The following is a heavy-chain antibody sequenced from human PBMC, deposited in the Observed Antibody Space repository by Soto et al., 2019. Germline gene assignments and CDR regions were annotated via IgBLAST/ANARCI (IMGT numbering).Heavy chain of an antibody. J-gene: IGHJ4*02. V-gene: IGHV1-8*01. Sequence: QVQLVQSGAEVKKPGASVKVSCKASGYTFTSYDINWVRQATGQGLEWMGWMNPNSGNTVYAQKFQGRGTMTRNTSISTADIELRSLRSEDTAVYYCARDASTKAFEYWGQGTLVIVSS. CDR3: ARDASTKAFEY. CDR2: MNPNSGNT. CDR1: GYTFTSYD. D-gene: IGHD5-12*01.